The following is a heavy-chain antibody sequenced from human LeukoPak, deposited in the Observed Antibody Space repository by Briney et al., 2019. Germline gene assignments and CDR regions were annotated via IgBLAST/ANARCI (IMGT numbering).Heavy chain of an antibody. CDR3: SRESGAFCPFGY. CDR2: ISYSGST. J-gene: IGHJ4*02. V-gene: IGHV4-39*07. Sequence: PSETLSLTCTVSGVSISRSRYFWGWIRQPPGKGLEWIGTISYSGSTYYNPSLKSRVTMSLDGSRNQLSLTLTSVTAADTAIYYCSRESGAFCPFGYWGQGTLVIVPP. D-gene: IGHD1-26*01. CDR1: GVSISRSRYF.